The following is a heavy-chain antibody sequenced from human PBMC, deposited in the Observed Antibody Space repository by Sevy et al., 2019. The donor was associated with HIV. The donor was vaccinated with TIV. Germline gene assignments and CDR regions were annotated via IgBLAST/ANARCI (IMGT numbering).Heavy chain of an antibody. V-gene: IGHV3-11*04. Sequence: GGSLRLSCAASGFTFSDYYMTWIRQAPGKGLEWVSYVSGGGSGIFYADSLKGRFTISRDNAKNSLYLHLSSLRAEDTAVYYCARGSSDLEGDYWGQGTLVTVSS. CDR1: GFTFSDYY. CDR2: VSGGGSGI. J-gene: IGHJ4*02. CDR3: ARGSSDLEGDY. D-gene: IGHD3-22*01.